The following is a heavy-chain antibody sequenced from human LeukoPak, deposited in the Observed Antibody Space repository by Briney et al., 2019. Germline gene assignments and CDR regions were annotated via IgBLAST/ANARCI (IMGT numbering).Heavy chain of an antibody. Sequence: GGSLRLSCAASGFTFSSYAMNWVRQAPGKGLEWVAGISSGDRTFHAESVKGRFTISRDKSKDTLYLQMNRLRAEDTAVYYCAKDATASPYFHWFDNWGQGTQVIVSS. D-gene: IGHD3-9*01. CDR2: ISSGDRT. CDR3: AKDATASPYFHWFDN. V-gene: IGHV3-23*01. CDR1: GFTFSSYA. J-gene: IGHJ4*02.